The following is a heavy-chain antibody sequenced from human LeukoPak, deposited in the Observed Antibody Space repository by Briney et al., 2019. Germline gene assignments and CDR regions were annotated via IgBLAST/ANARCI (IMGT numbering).Heavy chain of an antibody. Sequence: GGSLRLSCAASGFTFSSYAMSWVRQAPGKGLEWVSAISGSGGSTYYADSVKGRFTISRDNSKNTLYLQMDSLRGEDTAVYYCAKDWQGYGAPLNYWGQGTLVTVSS. CDR1: GFTFSSYA. V-gene: IGHV3-23*01. D-gene: IGHD4-17*01. CDR3: AKDWQGYGAPLNY. CDR2: ISGSGGST. J-gene: IGHJ4*02.